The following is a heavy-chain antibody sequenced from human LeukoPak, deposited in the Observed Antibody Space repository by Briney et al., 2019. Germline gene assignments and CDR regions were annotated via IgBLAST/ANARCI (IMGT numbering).Heavy chain of an antibody. J-gene: IGHJ5*02. CDR3: AKLSYYDSSGYFS. CDR1: GFTFSSYA. D-gene: IGHD3-22*01. V-gene: IGHV3-30-3*02. CDR2: ISYDGSNK. Sequence: PGRSLRLSCAASGFTFSSYAMHWVRQAPGKGLEWVAVISYDGSNKYYADSVKGRFTISRDNSKNTLYLQMNSLRAEDTAVYYCAKLSYYDSSGYFSWGQGTLVTVSS.